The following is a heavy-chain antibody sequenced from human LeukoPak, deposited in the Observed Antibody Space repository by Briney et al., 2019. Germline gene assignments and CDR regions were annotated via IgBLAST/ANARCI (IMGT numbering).Heavy chain of an antibody. CDR3: ARGLYSGSYYGLYYFDY. J-gene: IGHJ4*02. CDR1: GGSISSGGYY. Sequence: SETLSLTCTVSGGSISSGGYYWSWIRQHPGKGLEWIGYIYYSGSTYYNPSLKSRVTISVDTSKNQFSLKLSSVTAADTAVYYCARGLYSGSYYGLYYFDYWGQGTLVTVSS. V-gene: IGHV4-31*03. CDR2: IYYSGST. D-gene: IGHD1-26*01.